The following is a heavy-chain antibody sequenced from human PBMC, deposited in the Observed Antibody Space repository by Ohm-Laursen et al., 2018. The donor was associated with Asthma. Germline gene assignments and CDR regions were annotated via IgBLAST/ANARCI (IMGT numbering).Heavy chain of an antibody. CDR3: ARDLQIAAAGRSTPGTYYYGMDV. CDR1: GFTFSRYW. V-gene: IGHV3-7*01. CDR2: IKQDGSEK. J-gene: IGHJ6*02. D-gene: IGHD6-13*01. Sequence: SLRLSCSASGFTFSRYWMSWVRQAPGKGLEWVANIKQDGSEKYYVDSVKGRFTISRDNAKNSLYLQMNSLRAEDTAVYYCARDLQIAAAGRSTPGTYYYGMDVWGQGTTVTVSS.